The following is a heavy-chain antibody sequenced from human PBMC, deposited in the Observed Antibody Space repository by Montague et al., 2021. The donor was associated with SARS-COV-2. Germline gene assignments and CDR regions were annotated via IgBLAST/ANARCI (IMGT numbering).Heavy chain of an antibody. Sequence: PALVKPTQTLTLTCTFSGFSLSTSGMCVSWIRQPPGKALEWLALINWGDDKYYSTSLKTRLTISKDTSKNQVVLTMTNMDPVDTATYYCARIRDYDILTGSYPGFDYWGQGTLVTVSS. CDR2: INWGDDK. J-gene: IGHJ4*02. V-gene: IGHV2-70*01. CDR3: ARIRDYDILTGSYPGFDY. D-gene: IGHD3-9*01. CDR1: GFSLSTSGMC.